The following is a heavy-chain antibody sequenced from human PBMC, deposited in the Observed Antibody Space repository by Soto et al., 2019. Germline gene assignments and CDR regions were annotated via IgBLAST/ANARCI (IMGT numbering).Heavy chain of an antibody. J-gene: IGHJ3*02. Sequence: QVQLVQSGAEVKKPGASVKVSCKASGYTFTRYGITWVRQAPGQGLEWMGWISAYNGNTNYAQNLQGRVTMTTDTATSTAYRDLRSLRSDDTAVYYCARDGPMDRAFDIWGQGTMVTVSS. D-gene: IGHD3-10*01. V-gene: IGHV1-18*01. CDR2: ISAYNGNT. CDR3: ARDGPMDRAFDI. CDR1: GYTFTRYG.